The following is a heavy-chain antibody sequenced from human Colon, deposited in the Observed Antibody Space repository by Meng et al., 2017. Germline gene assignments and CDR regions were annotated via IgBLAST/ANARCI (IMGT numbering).Heavy chain of an antibody. CDR3: SRSYTDDLDY. CDR1: GFTFSGSA. D-gene: IGHD3-16*01. J-gene: IGHJ4*02. CDR2: IRCKGYSYAT. Sequence: GGSLRLSCAASGFTFSGSAMHWVRQASGKGLEWVGRIRCKGYSYATAYDESVKGRFAISRDDSKNTAYLQMNSLKTEDTAVYYCSRSYTDDLDYWGQGPLVTVSS. V-gene: IGHV3-73*01.